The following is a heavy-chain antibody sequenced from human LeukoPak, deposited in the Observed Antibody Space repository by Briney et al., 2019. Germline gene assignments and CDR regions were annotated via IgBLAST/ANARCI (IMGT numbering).Heavy chain of an antibody. CDR2: ISYDGSNK. D-gene: IGHD3-16*01. J-gene: IGHJ4*02. CDR1: GFTFSSYA. CDR3: ARERITVDFDY. Sequence: GGSLRLSCAASGFTFSSYAMHWVRQAPGKGLEWVAVISYDGSNKYYADSVKGRFTISRDNSKNTLYLQMNSLRAEDTAVYYYARERITVDFDYWGQGTLVTVSS. V-gene: IGHV3-30*01.